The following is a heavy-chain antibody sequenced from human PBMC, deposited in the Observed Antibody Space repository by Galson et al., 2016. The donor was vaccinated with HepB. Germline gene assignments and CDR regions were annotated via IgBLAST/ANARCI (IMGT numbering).Heavy chain of an antibody. J-gene: IGHJ5*02. CDR1: GFTFSSYA. V-gene: IGHV3-23*01. Sequence: SLRLSCAASGFTFSSYAMTWVRQAPGKGLEWVSAISGNGDSTYYTDSVRGRFTISRDNSKNTLFLQMTSLRVDDTAVYYCARENFWKLDQWGQGTLVTVSS. D-gene: IGHD3-3*01. CDR2: ISGNGDST. CDR3: ARENFWKLDQ.